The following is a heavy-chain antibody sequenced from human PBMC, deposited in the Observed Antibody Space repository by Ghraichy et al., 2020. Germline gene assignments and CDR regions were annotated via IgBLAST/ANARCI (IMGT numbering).Heavy chain of an antibody. CDR1: GFTVSSNY. D-gene: IGHD3-22*01. J-gene: IGHJ4*02. Sequence: GESLNISCAASGFTVSSNYMSWVRQAPGNGLEWVSVIYSGGSTYYADSVKGRFTISRDNSKNTLYLQMNSLRAEDTAVYYCARDVYDSSGGDYWGQGTLVTVSS. CDR3: ARDVYDSSGGDY. V-gene: IGHV3-66*01. CDR2: IYSGGST.